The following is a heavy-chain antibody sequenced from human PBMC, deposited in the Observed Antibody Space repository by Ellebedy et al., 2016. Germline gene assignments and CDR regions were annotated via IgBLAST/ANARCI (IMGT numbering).Heavy chain of an antibody. V-gene: IGHV4-34*01. CDR2: INHSGST. Sequence: SETLSLXCAVYGGSFSGYYWSWIRQPPGKGLEWIGEINHSGSTNYNPSLKSRVTISVDTSKNQFSLKLSSVTAADTAVYYCARWLQLQYYFDYWGQGTLVTVSS. D-gene: IGHD5-24*01. CDR1: GGSFSGYY. J-gene: IGHJ4*02. CDR3: ARWLQLQYYFDY.